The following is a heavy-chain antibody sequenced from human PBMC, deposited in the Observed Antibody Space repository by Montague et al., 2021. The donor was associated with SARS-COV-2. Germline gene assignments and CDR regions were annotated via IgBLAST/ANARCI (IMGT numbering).Heavy chain of an antibody. CDR1: GFTVSSNY. D-gene: IGHD4-23*01. V-gene: IGHV3-53*01. J-gene: IGHJ4*02. Sequence: SLRLSCAASGFTVSSNYMSWVRQAPGKGLEWVSVIYSGVSTYYXXXVXXRFTISRDNSKNTLYLQMNSLRAEDTAVYYCARDAGGNFPTSFDYWGQGTLVTVSS. CDR3: ARDAGGNFPTSFDY. CDR2: IYSGVST.